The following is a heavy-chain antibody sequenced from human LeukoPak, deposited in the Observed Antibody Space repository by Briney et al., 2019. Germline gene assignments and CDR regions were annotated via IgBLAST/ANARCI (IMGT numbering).Heavy chain of an antibody. J-gene: IGHJ6*03. D-gene: IGHD6-13*01. V-gene: IGHV1-46*01. Sequence: ASVKVSCKASGYTCTSYYMHWVRQAPGQGLEWMGIINPSGGSTSYAQKFQGRVTMTRDMSTSTVYMELSSLRSEDTAVYYCARALYSSIQDYYYYYMDVWGKGTTVTVSS. CDR1: GYTCTSYY. CDR2: INPSGGST. CDR3: ARALYSSIQDYYYYYMDV.